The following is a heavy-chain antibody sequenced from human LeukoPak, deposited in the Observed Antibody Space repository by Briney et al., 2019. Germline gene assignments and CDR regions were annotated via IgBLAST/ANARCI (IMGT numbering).Heavy chain of an antibody. V-gene: IGHV1-69*11. D-gene: IGHD3-22*01. Sequence: SVKVSCKASGGTSNSHAISWVRQAPGQGLEWMGRIIPNLGTTNRAQNFQDRVKLTADQSTNTAYIALTSLTSDDTAVYYCATTNDGGGYQWGDFFDFWGQGNLVTVSS. CDR1: GGTSNSHA. CDR3: ATTNDGGGYQWGDFFDF. J-gene: IGHJ4*02. CDR2: IIPNLGTT.